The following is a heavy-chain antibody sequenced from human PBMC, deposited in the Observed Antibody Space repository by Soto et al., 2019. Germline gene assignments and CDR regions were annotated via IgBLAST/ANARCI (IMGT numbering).Heavy chain of an antibody. CDR3: ARKDKSGYFNWFDP. D-gene: IGHD3-22*01. J-gene: IGHJ5*02. V-gene: IGHV5-51*01. CDR1: GYRFTSYW. CDR2: IFPSDSDT. Sequence: AWESLKISCRTSGYRFTSYWIAWVRQMPGKGLEWMGIIFPSDSDTRYSPSFQGQVTISADRSTSTVFLQWASLKASDTAVYFCARKDKSGYFNWFDPWGQGTLVTVSS.